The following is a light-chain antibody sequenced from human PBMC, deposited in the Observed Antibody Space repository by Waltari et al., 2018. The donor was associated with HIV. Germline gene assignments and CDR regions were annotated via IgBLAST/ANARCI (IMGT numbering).Light chain of an antibody. CDR3: MQALRTPT. V-gene: IGKV2-28*01. Sequence: DIVMTQSPLSLPVTPGEPASISCRSSQSLLRGNGYNYLHWYLQKPGQSPQLLIYLGSNRASGVPDRFTGSGSGTYFTLKITRVEAEDVGVYFCMQALRTPTFGGGTKVEIK. CDR2: LGS. CDR1: QSLLRGNGYNY. J-gene: IGKJ4*01.